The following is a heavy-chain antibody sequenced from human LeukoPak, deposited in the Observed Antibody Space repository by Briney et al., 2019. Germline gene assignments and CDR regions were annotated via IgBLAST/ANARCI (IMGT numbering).Heavy chain of an antibody. CDR3: AGDPHYSGYDFDAFDI. CDR1: GGSISSYS. J-gene: IGHJ3*02. D-gene: IGHD5-12*01. V-gene: IGHV4-59*01. CDR2: IYYSGST. Sequence: SETLSLTCTVSGGSISSYSRSWVRQPPGEGLEWVGYIYYSGSTNYNPSLTSRVTISVDTSKNQFSLKLSSVTAADTAVYYCAGDPHYSGYDFDAFDIWGQGTMGTVSS.